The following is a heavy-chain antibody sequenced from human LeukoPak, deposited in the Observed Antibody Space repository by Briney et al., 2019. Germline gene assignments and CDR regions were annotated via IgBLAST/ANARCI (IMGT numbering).Heavy chain of an antibody. CDR1: GYTFTSYG. CDR3: ARAGLAAAYPQFDY. J-gene: IGHJ4*02. Sequence: GASVKVSCKASGYTFTSYGISWVRRAPGQGLEWMGWISAYNGNTNYAQKLQGRVTMTTDTSTSTAYMELRSLRSDDTAVYYCARAGLAAAYPQFDYWGQGTLVTVSS. V-gene: IGHV1-18*01. CDR2: ISAYNGNT. D-gene: IGHD6-13*01.